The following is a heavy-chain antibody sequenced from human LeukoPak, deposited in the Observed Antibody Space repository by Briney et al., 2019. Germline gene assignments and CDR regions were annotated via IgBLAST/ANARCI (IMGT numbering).Heavy chain of an antibody. Sequence: GGSLRLSCAASGFTFSSYSMNWVRQAPGKGLEWVSYISSSSSTIYYADSVKGRFTISRDNAKNLLYLQMNSLRAEDTAVYYCARDQSGKQWIKAYGMDVWGQGTTVTVSS. J-gene: IGHJ6*02. V-gene: IGHV3-48*01. CDR3: ARDQSGKQWIKAYGMDV. CDR2: ISSSSSTI. CDR1: GFTFSSYS. D-gene: IGHD6-19*01.